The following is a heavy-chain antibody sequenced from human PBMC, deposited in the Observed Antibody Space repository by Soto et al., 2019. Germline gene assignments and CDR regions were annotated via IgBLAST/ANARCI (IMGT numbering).Heavy chain of an antibody. CDR3: ARPPRVYYDSSGYWNDAFDI. Sequence: ASVKVSCKASGGTFSSYAISWVRQAPGQGLEWMGGIIPIVGTANYAQKFQGRVTITADESTSTAYMELSSLRSEDTAVYYCARPPRVYYDSSGYWNDAFDIWGQGTMVTV. CDR1: GGTFSSYA. CDR2: IIPIVGTA. D-gene: IGHD3-22*01. V-gene: IGHV1-69*13. J-gene: IGHJ3*02.